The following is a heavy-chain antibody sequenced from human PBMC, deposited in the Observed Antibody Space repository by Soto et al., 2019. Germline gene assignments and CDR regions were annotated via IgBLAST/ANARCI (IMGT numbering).Heavy chain of an antibody. CDR2: IGTAGDT. CDR1: GFTFSSYD. Sequence: GGSMRLSCAASGFTFSSYDMHWVRKDTGKGLEWVSAIGTAGDTYYPGSVKGRFTISRENAKNSLYLQMNSLRAGDTAVYYCARMGSSSWYPGAFDILGQGTMVTVS. J-gene: IGHJ3*02. V-gene: IGHV3-13*04. CDR3: ARMGSSSWYPGAFDI. D-gene: IGHD6-13*01.